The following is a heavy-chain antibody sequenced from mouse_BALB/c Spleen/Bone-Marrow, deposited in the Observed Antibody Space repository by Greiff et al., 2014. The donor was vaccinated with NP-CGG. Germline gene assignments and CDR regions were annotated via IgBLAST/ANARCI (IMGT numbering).Heavy chain of an antibody. Sequence: VKLMESGSVLVRPGASVKLSCKASGYAFTSSWMHWAKQRPGQGLEWIGDIHPNSGNTNYNEKFRGKATLTVDTSSNTAYVGLSSLTSEDSAVYYCARSYRFWYFDVWGAGTTVTVSS. CDR2: IHPNSGNT. CDR1: GYAFTSSW. J-gene: IGHJ1*01. V-gene: IGHV1S130*01. CDR3: ARSYRFWYFDV. D-gene: IGHD2-14*01.